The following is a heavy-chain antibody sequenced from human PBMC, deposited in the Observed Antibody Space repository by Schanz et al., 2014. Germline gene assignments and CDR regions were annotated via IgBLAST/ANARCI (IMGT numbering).Heavy chain of an antibody. CDR1: GFTVSSDH. CDR3: AKGMRYCSGGTCYDYYYYGLAV. CDR2: ISGTTTYT. J-gene: IGHJ6*02. D-gene: IGHD2-15*01. Sequence: VQLVESGGGFVQPGGSLGLSCVVSGFTVSSDHMSWVRQAPGKGLEWVSYISGTTTYTNYADSVKGRFTISRDNAKNSLYLQMNRLRAEYTAVYYCAKGMRYCSGGTCYDYYYYGLAVWGQGITVTVSS. V-gene: IGHV3-11*05.